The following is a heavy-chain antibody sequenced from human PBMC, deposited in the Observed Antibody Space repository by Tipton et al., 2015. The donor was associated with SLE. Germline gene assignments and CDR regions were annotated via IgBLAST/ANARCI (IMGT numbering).Heavy chain of an antibody. D-gene: IGHD4-17*01. CDR2: ITPYNGQS. CDR1: GYTFNTRG. J-gene: IGHJ4*02. Sequence: QLVQSGAEVKKPGASVRVSCKASGYTFNTRGFIWVRQAPGQGLEWMGWITPYNGQSDFAQNFQARATMTTDTSTGTAYLELRTVRADDTAVYFCGSWEGHGDSPINYWGQGTLVTVSS. V-gene: IGHV1-18*01. CDR3: GSWEGHGDSPINY.